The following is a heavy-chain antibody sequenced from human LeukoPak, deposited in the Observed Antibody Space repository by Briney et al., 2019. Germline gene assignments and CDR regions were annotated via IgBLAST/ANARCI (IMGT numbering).Heavy chain of an antibody. J-gene: IGHJ4*02. Sequence: PSGGSLRLSCAASGFTFSSYAMHWVRQAPGKGLEWVAVISYDGSNKYYADSVKGRFTISRDNPKNTLYLQMNSLRAEDTAVYYCAGDEGLFNVVVPAARVIEDYWGQGTLVTVSS. CDR2: ISYDGSNK. CDR3: AGDEGLFNVVVPAARVIEDY. D-gene: IGHD2-2*01. CDR1: GFTFSSYA. V-gene: IGHV3-30*04.